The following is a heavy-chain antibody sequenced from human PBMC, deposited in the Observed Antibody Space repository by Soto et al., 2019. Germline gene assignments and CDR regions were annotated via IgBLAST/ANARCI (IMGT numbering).Heavy chain of an antibody. CDR2: IIPIFGTA. Sequence: SVKVSCKASGGTFSSYAISWVRQAPGQGLEWMGGIIPIFGTANYAQKFQGRVTITADESTSTAYMELSSLRSEDTAVYYCARDGGYSYGFDYWGQGTLVTVSS. D-gene: IGHD5-18*01. J-gene: IGHJ4*02. CDR1: GGTFSSYA. V-gene: IGHV1-69*13. CDR3: ARDGGYSYGFDY.